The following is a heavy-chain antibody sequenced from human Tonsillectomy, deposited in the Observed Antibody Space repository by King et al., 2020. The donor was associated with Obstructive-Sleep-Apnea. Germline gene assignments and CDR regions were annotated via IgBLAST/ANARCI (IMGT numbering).Heavy chain of an antibody. D-gene: IGHD1-26*01. Sequence: VQLVESGGGLVQPGRSLRLSCTASGFTFGDYAMSWFRQAPGKGLEWVGFIRSKAYGGTTEYAASVKGRFTISRDDSKSIAYLQMNSLTTEDTAVYYCTRGEWELRLLYYFDYWGQGTLVTVSS. CDR2: IRSKAYGGTT. V-gene: IGHV3-49*03. J-gene: IGHJ4*02. CDR3: TRGEWELRLLYYFDY. CDR1: GFTFGDYA.